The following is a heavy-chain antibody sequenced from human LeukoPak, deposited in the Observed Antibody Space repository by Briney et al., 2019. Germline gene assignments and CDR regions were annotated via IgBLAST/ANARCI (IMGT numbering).Heavy chain of an antibody. CDR2: ISGSGGST. J-gene: IGHJ4*02. Sequence: GGSLRLSCAASGFTFSSYAMSWVRQAPGKGLEWVSAISGSGGSTYYADSVKGRFTISRDNSKNTLYLQMNSLRAEDTAVYYCAKALSSGWYDGDEYFDYWGQGTLVTVSS. D-gene: IGHD6-19*01. V-gene: IGHV3-23*01. CDR1: GFTFSSYA. CDR3: AKALSSGWYDGDEYFDY.